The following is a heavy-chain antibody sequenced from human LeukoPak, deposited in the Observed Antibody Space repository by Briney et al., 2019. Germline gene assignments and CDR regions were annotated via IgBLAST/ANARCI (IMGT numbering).Heavy chain of an antibody. CDR3: ARGPGAPGISYDSSGSFDY. D-gene: IGHD3-22*01. CDR2: IYHSGST. Sequence: SETLSLTCAVSGGSISSSNWWSWVRQPPGKGLEWIGEIYHSGSTNYNPSLKSRVTTSVDKSKNQFSLKLSSVTAADTAVYYCARGPGAPGISYDSSGSFDYWGQGTLVTVSS. J-gene: IGHJ4*02. CDR1: GGSISSSNW. V-gene: IGHV4-4*02.